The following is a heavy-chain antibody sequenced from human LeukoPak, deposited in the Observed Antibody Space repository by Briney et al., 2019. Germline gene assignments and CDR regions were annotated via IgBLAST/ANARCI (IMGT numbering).Heavy chain of an antibody. CDR1: GFTFSSYS. CDR2: ISSSSSYI. CDR3: ARATDGDYVPY. V-gene: IGHV3-21*01. Sequence: PGGSLRLSCAASGFTFSSYSMNWVRQAPGKGLEWVSSISSSSSYINYADSVKGRFTISRDNAKNSLYLQMNSLRAEDTAVYYYARATDGDYVPYWGQGTLVTVSS. D-gene: IGHD4-17*01. J-gene: IGHJ4*02.